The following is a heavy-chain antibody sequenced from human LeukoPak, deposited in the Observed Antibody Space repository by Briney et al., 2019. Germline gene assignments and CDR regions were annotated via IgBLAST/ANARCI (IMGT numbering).Heavy chain of an antibody. CDR1: GFTFSSHA. V-gene: IGHV3-23*01. J-gene: IGHJ4*02. D-gene: IGHD3-22*01. CDR2: INGGGDHT. CDR3: AKDRAIIVVVSIYVY. Sequence: GGSLRLSCAASGFTFSSHAMTWVRQAPGKGLEWVSAINGGGDHTYYVDSVKGRFTISRDNSKNTLYLQMNSLRAEDTAVYYCAKDRAIIVVVSIYVYWGQGALVAVSS.